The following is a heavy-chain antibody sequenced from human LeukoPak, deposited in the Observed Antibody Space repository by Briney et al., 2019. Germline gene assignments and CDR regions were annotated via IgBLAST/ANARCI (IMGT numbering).Heavy chain of an antibody. CDR2: ISYSGDA. Sequence: PSETLSLTCTVSGASIITTNYYWGWIRQPPGKGLEWIGSISYSGDAYYNPSLRSRLSISMDASKNQFSLKVRSVTAADTAVYYCARNLGQTWGTVTTDLWYFDHWGQGTLVPVSS. CDR1: GASIITTNYY. J-gene: IGHJ4*02. D-gene: IGHD4-11*01. CDR3: ARNLGQTWGTVTTDLWYFDH. V-gene: IGHV4-39*01.